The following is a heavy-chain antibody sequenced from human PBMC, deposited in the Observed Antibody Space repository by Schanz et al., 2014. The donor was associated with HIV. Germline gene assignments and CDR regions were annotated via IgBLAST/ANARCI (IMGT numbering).Heavy chain of an antibody. J-gene: IGHJ6*02. CDR1: GGTFTYFS. Sequence: QVQLVQSGAEAKKPGSSMKVSCTASGGTFTYFSISLVLQAPGQGLEWMGSITPLFGTPNYAQKFRDRVKITADESTSTVYLALSSLTFEDTAVYYCARDGDGYVNYYYGMDVWGQGTTVTVSS. CDR2: ITPLFGTP. CDR3: ARDGDGYVNYYYGMDV. V-gene: IGHV1-69*18. D-gene: IGHD5-12*01.